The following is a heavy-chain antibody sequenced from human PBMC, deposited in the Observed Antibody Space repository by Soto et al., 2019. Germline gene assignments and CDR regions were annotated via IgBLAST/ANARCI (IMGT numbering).Heavy chain of an antibody. CDR2: ISGSGGST. CDR1: GFTFSSYA. D-gene: IGHD3-10*01. J-gene: IGHJ6*03. CDR3: AKSGVQYYYYYMDV. V-gene: IGHV3-23*01. Sequence: EVQLLESGGGLVQPGGSLRLSCPASGFTFSSYAMTWVRQAQGKGLGWVSAISGSGGSTYYADSVKGRFTISRDNSKNTLYLQMNSLRAEDTAVYYCAKSGVQYYYYYMDVWGKGTTVTVSS.